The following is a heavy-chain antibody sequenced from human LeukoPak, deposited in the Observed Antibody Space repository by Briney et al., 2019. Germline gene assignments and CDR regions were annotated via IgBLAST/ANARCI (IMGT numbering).Heavy chain of an antibody. V-gene: IGHV1-69*05. D-gene: IGHD3-16*01. CDR3: ARGRLRLGLPGFDY. J-gene: IGHJ4*02. Sequence: SVKVSCKASGGTFSSYAISWVRQAPGQGLEWMGRIIPIFGAANYAQKFQGRVTITTDESTSTAYMELSSLRSEDTAVYYCARGRLRLGLPGFDYWGQGTLVTVSS. CDR1: GGTFSSYA. CDR2: IIPIFGAA.